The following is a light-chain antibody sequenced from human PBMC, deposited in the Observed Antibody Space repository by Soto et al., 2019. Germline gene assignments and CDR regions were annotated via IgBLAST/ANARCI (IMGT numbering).Light chain of an antibody. V-gene: IGLV2-14*01. CDR2: DVS. Sequence: QPVLTQPASVSGSPGQSITISCTGTSSDVGGYNYVSWYQQHPGKAPKLMIYDVSNRSSGVSNRFSGSKSGNTASLTISGLQAEDEADYYCSSYTSSSTVVFGGGTKLTVL. J-gene: IGLJ2*01. CDR3: SSYTSSSTVV. CDR1: SSDVGGYNY.